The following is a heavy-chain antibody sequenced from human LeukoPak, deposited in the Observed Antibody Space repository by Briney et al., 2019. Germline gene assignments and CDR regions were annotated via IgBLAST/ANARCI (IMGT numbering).Heavy chain of an antibody. CDR1: GGSISSGAYY. CDR2: IYYSGST. CDR3: ARTVAAPFDAFDI. D-gene: IGHD4-11*01. V-gene: IGHV4-61*08. Sequence: SETLSPTCSVSGGSISSGAYYWSWIRQPPGKGLEWIGYIYYSGSTYYNPSLKSRVTMSVDTSKNQFSLKLSSVTAVDTAVYYCARTVAAPFDAFDIWGQGTMVTVSS. J-gene: IGHJ3*02.